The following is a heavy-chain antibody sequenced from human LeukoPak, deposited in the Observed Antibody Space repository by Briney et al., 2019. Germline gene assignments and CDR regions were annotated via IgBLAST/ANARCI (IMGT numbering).Heavy chain of an antibody. Sequence: ASVKVSCKASGYTFTGYYMHWVRQAPGQGLEWMGWMNPNSGNTGYAQKFQGRVTITRNTSISTAYMELSSLRSEDTAVYYCAREIRGSYDWGQGTLVTVSS. CDR2: MNPNSGNT. CDR3: AREIRGSYD. CDR1: GYTFTGYY. V-gene: IGHV1-8*03. D-gene: IGHD3-16*01. J-gene: IGHJ4*02.